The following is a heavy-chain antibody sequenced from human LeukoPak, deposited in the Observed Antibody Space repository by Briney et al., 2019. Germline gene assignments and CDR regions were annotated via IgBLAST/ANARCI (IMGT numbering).Heavy chain of an antibody. J-gene: IGHJ4*02. D-gene: IGHD4-17*01. CDR1: GFTFSSYS. CDR2: ISSSSSYI. V-gene: IGHV3-21*01. Sequence: GGSLRLSCAASGFTFSSYSMNWVRQAPGKGLEWVSSISSSSSYIYYADSVKGRFTISRDNAKNSLYLQMNSLRAEDTAVYYCARDPTLTTGFDYWGQGTLVTVSS. CDR3: ARDPTLTTGFDY.